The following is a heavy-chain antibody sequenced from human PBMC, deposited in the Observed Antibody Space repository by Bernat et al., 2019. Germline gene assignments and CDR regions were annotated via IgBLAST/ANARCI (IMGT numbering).Heavy chain of an antibody. CDR1: GFTFSSYD. CDR2: IGTAGDT. CDR3: ARGYGSGSSVDAFDI. D-gene: IGHD3-10*01. V-gene: IGHV3-13*04. Sequence: EVQLVESGGGLVQPGGSLRLSCAASGFTFSSYDMHWVRQATGKGLEWVSAIGTAGDTYYPGSVKGRFTISRENAKNSLYLQMNSLRAGETAVYYCARGYGSGSSVDAFDIWGQGTMVTVSS. J-gene: IGHJ3*02.